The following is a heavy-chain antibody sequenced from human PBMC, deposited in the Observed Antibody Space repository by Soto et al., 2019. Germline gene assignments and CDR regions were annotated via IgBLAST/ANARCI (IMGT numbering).Heavy chain of an antibody. V-gene: IGHV1-18*01. CDR3: ARDRMQGYSSSWYPFDD. CDR2: ISAYNGNT. J-gene: IGHJ4*02. Sequence: QVPLVQSGAEVKKPGASVKVSCKASGYTFTSYGISWVRQAPGQGLEWMGWISAYNGNTNYAQKLQGRVTMTTDTSTSTAYMELRSLRSDDTAVYYCARDRMQGYSSSWYPFDDWGQGTLVTVSS. D-gene: IGHD6-13*01. CDR1: GYTFTSYG.